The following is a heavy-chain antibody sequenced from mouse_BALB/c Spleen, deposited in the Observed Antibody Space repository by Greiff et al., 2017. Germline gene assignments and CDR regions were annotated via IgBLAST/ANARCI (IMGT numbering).Heavy chain of an antibody. J-gene: IGHJ4*01. Sequence: VQLKESGGGLVQPGGSLRLSCATSGFTFTDYYMSWVRQPPGKALEWLGFIRNKANGYTTEYSASVKGRFTISRDNSQSILYLQMNTLRAEDSATYYCARRFYGYRNYAMDYWGQGTSVTVSS. D-gene: IGHD1-2*01. CDR1: GFTFTDYY. CDR3: ARRFYGYRNYAMDY. CDR2: IRNKANGYTT. V-gene: IGHV7-3*02.